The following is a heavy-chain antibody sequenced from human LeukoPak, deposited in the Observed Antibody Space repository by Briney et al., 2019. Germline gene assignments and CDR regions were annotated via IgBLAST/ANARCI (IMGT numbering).Heavy chain of an antibody. CDR3: AKGARTSASPYYFDY. D-gene: IGHD1-14*01. Sequence: GGSLRLSCAASGFTFSSYWMHWVRQAPGKGLVWVSRINSDGSSTSYADSVKGRFTISRDNAKNTLYLQMNSLRTEDTAVYYCAKGARTSASPYYFDYWGQGTLVTVSS. CDR2: INSDGSST. CDR1: GFTFSSYW. J-gene: IGHJ4*02. V-gene: IGHV3-74*01.